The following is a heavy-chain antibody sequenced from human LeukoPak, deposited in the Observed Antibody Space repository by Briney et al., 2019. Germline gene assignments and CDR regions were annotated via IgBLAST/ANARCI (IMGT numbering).Heavy chain of an antibody. CDR1: GFTLSSYE. D-gene: IGHD6-19*01. CDR2: ISRSSSTI. J-gene: IGHJ4*02. V-gene: IGHV3-48*03. Sequence: GGSLRLSCAASGFTLSSYEMHWVRQAPGKGLEWVSYISRSSSTIYYAGSVKGRFTIARDNAENSLYLQINRLRAEDTAVYYCARTSSGWLDFDYWGQGTLVTVSS. CDR3: ARTSSGWLDFDY.